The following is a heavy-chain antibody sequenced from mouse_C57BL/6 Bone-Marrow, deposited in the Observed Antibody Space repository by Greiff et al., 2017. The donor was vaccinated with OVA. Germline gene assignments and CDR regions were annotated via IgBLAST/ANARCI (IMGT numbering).Heavy chain of an antibody. CDR1: GFTFSSYA. V-gene: IGHV5-9-1*02. CDR3: TRAHFNTTVVARDWYFDV. J-gene: IGHJ1*03. D-gene: IGHD1-1*01. CDR2: ISSGGDYI. Sequence: EVKLMESGAGLVKPGGSLKLSCAASGFTFSSYAMSWVRQTPEQRLEWVAYISSGGDYIYYADTVKGRFTISRDNARNTLYLQMSSLKSEDTAMYYCTRAHFNTTVVARDWYFDVWGTGTTVTVSS.